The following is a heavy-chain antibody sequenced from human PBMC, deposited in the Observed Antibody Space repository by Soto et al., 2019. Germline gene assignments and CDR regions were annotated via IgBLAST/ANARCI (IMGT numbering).Heavy chain of an antibody. CDR1: GFTFSRYE. D-gene: IGHD5-12*01. Sequence: EVQLVESGGGLVQPGGSLRLSCVASGFTFSRYEMNWVRQAPGKGLEWVSYISSRATGIFYADSVKGRFTISRDDANNSLFIQMNSLRAEDTAVYYCARPRAYRGYEEGYYFEYWGQGTLVTVSS. CDR2: ISSRATGI. V-gene: IGHV3-48*03. J-gene: IGHJ4*02. CDR3: ARPRAYRGYEEGYYFEY.